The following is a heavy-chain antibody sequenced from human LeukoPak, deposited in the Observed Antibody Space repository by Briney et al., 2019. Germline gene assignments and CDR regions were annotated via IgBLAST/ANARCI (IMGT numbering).Heavy chain of an antibody. V-gene: IGHV3-21*01. CDR1: DFTFSSYS. CDR2: ISSSGSYI. CDR3: AREPIYDILTGWGYYFDY. D-gene: IGHD3-9*01. Sequence: GGSLRLSCAASDFTFSSYSMNWVRQAPGKGLEWVSSISSSGSYIYYADSVKGRFTISRDNAKTSLYLQMSSLRAQDTAVYYCAREPIYDILTGWGYYFDYWGQGTLVTVSS. J-gene: IGHJ4*02.